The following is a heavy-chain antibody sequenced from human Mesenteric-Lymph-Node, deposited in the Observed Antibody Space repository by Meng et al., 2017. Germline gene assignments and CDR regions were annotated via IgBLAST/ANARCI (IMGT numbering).Heavy chain of an antibody. J-gene: IGHJ4*02. CDR2: INAHNGNI. V-gene: IGHV1-18*01. CDR1: GYTFTTFG. CDR3: ARATVPGASYDL. Sequence: VQLVQSGAEGKKPGASVKVSCKASGYTFTTFGITWVRQAPGQGLEWMGWINAHNGNINYAQKFLGRVTMTTDTSTSTVYMELRSLRSDDTAVYYCARATVPGASYDLWGQGTLVTVSS. D-gene: IGHD6-19*01.